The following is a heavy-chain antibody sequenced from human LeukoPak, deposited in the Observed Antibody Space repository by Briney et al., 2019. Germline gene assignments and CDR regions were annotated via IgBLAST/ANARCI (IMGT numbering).Heavy chain of an antibody. V-gene: IGHV3-49*04. Sequence: PGGSLRLSCEASGFTFSSYWMSWVRQAPGKGLEWVGFIRSKAYGGTTEYAASVKGRFTISRDDSKSIAYLQMNSLKTEDTAVYYCTSDPRYSYGSYYFDYWGQGTLVTVSS. D-gene: IGHD5-18*01. CDR1: GFTFSSYW. CDR3: TSDPRYSYGSYYFDY. J-gene: IGHJ4*02. CDR2: IRSKAYGGTT.